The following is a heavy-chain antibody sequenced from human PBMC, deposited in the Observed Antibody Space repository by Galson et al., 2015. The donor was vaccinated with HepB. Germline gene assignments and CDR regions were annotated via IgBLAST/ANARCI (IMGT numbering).Heavy chain of an antibody. CDR2: IYYTGSA. V-gene: IGHV4-31*03. D-gene: IGHD3-10*01. J-gene: IGHJ6*02. CDR1: GGSITSGAHY. Sequence: TLSLTCTVSGGSITSGAHYWSWIRHLPGKGLEWIGYIYYTGSAHYTSSLKSRVSMSVDTSKNQFSLTLNSVTAADTAVYFCARGPRRRVSSGTHYHGTDVWGQGTTVTVS. CDR3: ARGPRRRVSSGTHYHGTDV.